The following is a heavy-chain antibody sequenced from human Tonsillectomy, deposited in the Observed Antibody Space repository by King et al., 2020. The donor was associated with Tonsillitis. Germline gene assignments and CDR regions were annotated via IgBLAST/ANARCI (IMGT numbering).Heavy chain of an antibody. V-gene: IGHV3-23*04. CDR2: ISGSGGST. CDR3: AKDHVEYSSSSVNDY. CDR1: GFTFSNYA. Sequence: VQLVESGGGLVQPGGSLRLSCAASGFTFSNYAMNWVRQAPGKGLQWVSAISGSGGSTYSADSVKGRFTISRDNSKNTLYLQMNSLRAEDTAVYYCAKDHVEYSSSSVNDYWGQGTLVTVSS. J-gene: IGHJ4*02. D-gene: IGHD6-6*01.